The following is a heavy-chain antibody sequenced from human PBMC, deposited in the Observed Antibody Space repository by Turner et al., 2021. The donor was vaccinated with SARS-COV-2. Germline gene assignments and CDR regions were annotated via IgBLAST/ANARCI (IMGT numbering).Heavy chain of an antibody. V-gene: IGHV3-11*01. J-gene: IGHJ4*02. D-gene: IGHD6-13*01. CDR3: ATSSVTSPGTFDY. CDR1: GFIFSHYY. CDR2: ISSSGNSI. Sequence: QVQLVESGGGLVKPGGCLRLSCAASGFIFSHYYMNWVRQAPGRGLEWIAYISSSGNSIYYADSVKGRFTISRDSATNSLYLQMNSLRAEDTAVYYCATSSVTSPGTFDYWGQGNLVTVSS.